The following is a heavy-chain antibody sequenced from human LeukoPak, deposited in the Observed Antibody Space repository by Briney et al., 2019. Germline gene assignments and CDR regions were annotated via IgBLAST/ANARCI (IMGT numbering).Heavy chain of an antibody. CDR1: GGSIRGYY. Sequence: SETLSLTCAVSGGSIRGYYWSWIRQPPGKGLEWIGYIYSSGSTNYNPSLKSRVTMSVDTSKNQFSLKVSSVTAADTAVYYCARVFDSGSQAYFYYMDVWGKGTTVTISS. CDR2: IYSSGST. J-gene: IGHJ6*03. D-gene: IGHD3-10*01. CDR3: ARVFDSGSQAYFYYMDV. V-gene: IGHV4-59*13.